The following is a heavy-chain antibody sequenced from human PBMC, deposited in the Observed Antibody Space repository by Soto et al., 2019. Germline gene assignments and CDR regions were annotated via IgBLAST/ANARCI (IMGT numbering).Heavy chain of an antibody. V-gene: IGHV1-69*13. D-gene: IGHD5-12*01. CDR2: IIPIFGTA. Sequence: ASVKVSCKASGGTFSSYAISWVRQAPGQGLEWMGGIIPIFGTANYAQKFQGRVTITADESTSTAYMELSSLRSEDTAVYYCARDLGDGYNFYFDYWGQGTLVTVSS. CDR1: GGTFSSYA. CDR3: ARDLGDGYNFYFDY. J-gene: IGHJ4*02.